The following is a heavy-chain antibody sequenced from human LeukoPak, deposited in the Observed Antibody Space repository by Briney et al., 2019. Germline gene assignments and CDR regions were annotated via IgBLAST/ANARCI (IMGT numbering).Heavy chain of an antibody. CDR3: TRDSPNSSGQSDY. CDR2: INTDTGNP. D-gene: IGHD3-22*01. V-gene: IGHV7-4-1*02. Sequence: ASVKVSCKASGYTFTNYGLNWVRQAPGHGLEWLGWINTDTGNPTYAQASTARFVLSLDTSVSTAYLQITSLKPEDTAVYYCTRDSPNSSGQSDYWGQGTLVTVSS. CDR1: GYTFTNYG. J-gene: IGHJ4*02.